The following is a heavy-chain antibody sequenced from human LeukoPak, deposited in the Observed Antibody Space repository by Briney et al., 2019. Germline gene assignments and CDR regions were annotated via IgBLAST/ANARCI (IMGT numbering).Heavy chain of an antibody. CDR1: GYTFTNNF. CDR2: INPSGDNT. D-gene: IGHD5-18*01. V-gene: IGHV1-46*01. Sequence: ASVKVSCKASGYTFTNNFMHWVRQAPGQGLEWMGIINPSGDNTWYAQKFQGRVTMTRDMSTSTVYMELSSLRSEDTAVYYCARDSEGGYSYGYDAFDIWGQGTMVTVSS. J-gene: IGHJ3*02. CDR3: ARDSEGGYSYGYDAFDI.